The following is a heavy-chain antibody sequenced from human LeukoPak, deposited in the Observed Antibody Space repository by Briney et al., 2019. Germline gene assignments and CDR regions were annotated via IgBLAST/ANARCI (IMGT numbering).Heavy chain of an antibody. CDR3: AKGTSSSCYSAPNY. J-gene: IGHJ4*02. V-gene: IGHV3-23*01. D-gene: IGHD2-15*01. Sequence: GGSLRLSCATSGFTFSSYAMNWVRQAPGKGLEWVSAICSNDNNTYYANSVKGRFTISRDNSKNTLSLQLNSLRAEDTAVYYCAKGTSSSCYSAPNYWGQGTLVTVSS. CDR2: ICSNDNNT. CDR1: GFTFSSYA.